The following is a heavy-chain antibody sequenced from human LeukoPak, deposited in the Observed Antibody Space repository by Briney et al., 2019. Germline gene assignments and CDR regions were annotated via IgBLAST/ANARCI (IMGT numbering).Heavy chain of an antibody. CDR1: GGTFSSYA. V-gene: IGHV1-69*13. CDR2: IIPIFGTA. Sequence: SVKVSCKASGGTFSSYAISWVRQAPGQGLEWMVGIIPIFGTANYAQKFQGRVTITADESTSTAYMELSSLRSEDTALYYCARGGLTIFGVVNYMDVWGKGTTVTVSS. D-gene: IGHD3-3*01. J-gene: IGHJ6*03. CDR3: ARGGLTIFGVVNYMDV.